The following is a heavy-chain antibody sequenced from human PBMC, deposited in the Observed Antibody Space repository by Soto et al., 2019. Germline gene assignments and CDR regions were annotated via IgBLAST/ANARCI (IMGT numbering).Heavy chain of an antibody. D-gene: IGHD6-13*01. CDR1: GGSFSGYY. Sequence: QVQLQQWGAGLLKPSETLSLTCAVYGGSFSGYYWSWIRQPPGKGLEWIGEINHSGSTNYNPSLKSRVTISVDTSKNQFSLKLSSVTAADTAVYYCARGTIAAAGTCLGCYDYWGQGTLVTVSS. J-gene: IGHJ4*02. CDR3: ARGTIAAAGTCLGCYDY. CDR2: INHSGST. V-gene: IGHV4-34*01.